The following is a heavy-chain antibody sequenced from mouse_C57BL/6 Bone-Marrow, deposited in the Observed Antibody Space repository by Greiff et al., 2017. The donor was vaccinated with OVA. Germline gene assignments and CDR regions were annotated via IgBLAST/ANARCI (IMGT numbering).Heavy chain of an antibody. D-gene: IGHD1-1*02. J-gene: IGHJ2*01. V-gene: IGHV5-6*02. CDR2: ISSGGSYT. CDR3: SRRGDYGGFFDY. CDR1: GFTFSSYG. Sequence: EVKLVESGGDLVKPGGSLKLSCAASGFTFSSYGMSWVRQTPDKRLEWVATISSGGSYTYYPDRVKGRFTISRYNAKNTLYLQMSSLRSEYTAMYDCSRRGDYGGFFDYGGQGTALTVSS.